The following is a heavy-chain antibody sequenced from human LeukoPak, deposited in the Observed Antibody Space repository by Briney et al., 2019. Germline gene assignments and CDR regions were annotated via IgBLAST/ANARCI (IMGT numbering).Heavy chain of an antibody. Sequence: SVKVSCKASGGTFGSYAISWVRQAPGQGLEWMGGIIPIFGTANYAQKFQGRVTITADESTSTAYMELSSLRSEDTAVYYCARGAMATMETTDYWGQGTLVTVSS. V-gene: IGHV1-69*01. CDR3: ARGAMATMETTDY. J-gene: IGHJ4*02. CDR2: IIPIFGTA. D-gene: IGHD5-24*01. CDR1: GGTFGSYA.